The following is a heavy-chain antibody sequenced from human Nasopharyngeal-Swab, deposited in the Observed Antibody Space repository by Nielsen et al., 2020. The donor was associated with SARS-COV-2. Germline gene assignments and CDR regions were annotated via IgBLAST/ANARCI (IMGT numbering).Heavy chain of an antibody. D-gene: IGHD6-6*01. J-gene: IGHJ5*02. CDR2: IKQDGSEK. V-gene: IGHV3-7*01. CDR3: ARSAARSWFDP. CDR1: GFPFSSYW. Sequence: ESPKIPFASSGFPFSSYWISWVRQAPGKGLEWVANIKQDGSEKYYVDSVKGRFTISRDNAKNSLYLQMNSLRAEDTAVYYCARSAARSWFDPWGPGTLVTVSS.